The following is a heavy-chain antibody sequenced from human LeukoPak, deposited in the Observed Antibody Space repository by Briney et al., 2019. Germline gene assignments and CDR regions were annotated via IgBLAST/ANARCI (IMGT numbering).Heavy chain of an antibody. J-gene: IGHJ4*02. CDR2: IYTSGST. Sequence: SETLSLTCTVSGGSISSYYWSWIRQPAGKGLEWIGRIYTSGSTNYNPSLKSRVTISVDTSKNQFSLKLSSVTAADTAVYYCARETVAGTCFDYWGQGTLVTVSS. V-gene: IGHV4-4*07. CDR1: GGSISSYY. CDR3: ARETVAGTCFDY. D-gene: IGHD6-19*01.